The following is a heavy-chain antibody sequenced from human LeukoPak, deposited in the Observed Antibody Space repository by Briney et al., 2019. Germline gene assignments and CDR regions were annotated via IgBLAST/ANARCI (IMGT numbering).Heavy chain of an antibody. CDR1: GFTFSSYG. CDR3: AQDQGV. J-gene: IGHJ6*04. Sequence: GRSLRLSCAASGFTFSSYGMHWVRQAPGKGLEWVAVISYDGSNKYYADSVKGRFTISRDNFKNTLYLQMNSLRAEDTAVYYCAQDQGVWGKGTTVTVSS. CDR2: ISYDGSNK. V-gene: IGHV3-30*18.